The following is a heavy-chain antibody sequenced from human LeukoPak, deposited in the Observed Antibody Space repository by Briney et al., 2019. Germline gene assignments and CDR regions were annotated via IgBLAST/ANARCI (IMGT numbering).Heavy chain of an antibody. CDR2: ISYDGSNK. CDR3: ARDQRESGWFGELSTLFGAFDI. Sequence: PGGSLRLSCAASGFTFSSYAMHWVRQAPGKGLEWVAVISYDGSNKYYADSVKGRFTISRDNSKNTLYLQMNSLRAEDTAVYYCARDQRESGWFGELSTLFGAFDIWGQGTMVTVSS. CDR1: GFTFSSYA. V-gene: IGHV3-30-3*01. J-gene: IGHJ3*02. D-gene: IGHD3-10*01.